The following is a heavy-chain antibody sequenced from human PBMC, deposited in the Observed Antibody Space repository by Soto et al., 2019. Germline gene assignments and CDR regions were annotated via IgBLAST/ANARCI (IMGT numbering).Heavy chain of an antibody. CDR1: GYTFTSYA. Sequence: GASVKVSCKASGYTFTSYAMHWVRQAPGQRLEWMGIINPSSGSTSYAQKFQGRVAMTRDTFTSTVYMELSSLRSEDTAVYYCVRVDTSGYYYWGQGTLVTVSS. D-gene: IGHD3-22*01. J-gene: IGHJ4*02. CDR3: VRVDTSGYYY. CDR2: INPSSGST. V-gene: IGHV1-46*03.